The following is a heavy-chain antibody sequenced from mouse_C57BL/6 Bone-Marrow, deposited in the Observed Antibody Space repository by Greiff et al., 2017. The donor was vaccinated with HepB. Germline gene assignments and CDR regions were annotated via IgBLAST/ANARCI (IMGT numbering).Heavy chain of an antibody. V-gene: IGHV3-6*01. J-gene: IGHJ1*03. CDR3: ARDQDYYGSSSYWYFDV. Sequence: VQLQQSGPGLVKPSQSLSLTCSVTGYSITSGYYWNWIRQFPGNKLEWMGYISYDGSNNYNPSLKNRISITRDTSKNQFFLKLNSVTTEDTATYYCARDQDYYGSSSYWYFDVWGTGTTVTVSS. CDR2: ISYDGSN. CDR1: GYSITSGYY. D-gene: IGHD1-1*01.